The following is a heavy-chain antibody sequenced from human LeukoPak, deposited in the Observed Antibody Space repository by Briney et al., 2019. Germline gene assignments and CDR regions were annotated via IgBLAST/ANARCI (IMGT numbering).Heavy chain of an antibody. CDR1: GFTFRSYA. CDR3: AKARAGDITAAFNY. V-gene: IGHV3-23*01. D-gene: IGHD6-13*01. CDR2: ISASGGNP. Sequence: GGSLRLSCAASGFTFRSYAMSWVRQAPGKGLEWVSGISASGGNPYYADSVKGRFTISRDNSENTLNLQMNSLRAEDTAVYYCAKARAGDITAAFNYWGQGTLVTVSS. J-gene: IGHJ4*02.